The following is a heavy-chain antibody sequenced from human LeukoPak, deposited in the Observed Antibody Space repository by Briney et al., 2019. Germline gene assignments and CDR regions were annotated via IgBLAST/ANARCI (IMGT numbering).Heavy chain of an antibody. CDR2: ISGSGGST. D-gene: IGHD3-22*01. CDR1: GFTFSSYA. Sequence: GGSLRLSCAASGFTFSSYAMSWVRQAPGKGLEWVSAISGSGGSTYYADSVKGRFTISRDNSKNTLYLQMNSLRAEDTAVYYCAKGGHSVIVVKIDYWGQETLVTVSS. CDR3: AKGGHSVIVVKIDY. J-gene: IGHJ4*02. V-gene: IGHV3-23*01.